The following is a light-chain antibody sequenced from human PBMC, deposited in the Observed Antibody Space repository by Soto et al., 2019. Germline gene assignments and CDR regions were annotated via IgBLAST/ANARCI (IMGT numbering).Light chain of an antibody. Sequence: QSALAQPASVSGSPGQSIAISCAGTISDVGGYNSVSWYQQHPGKAPKLMIYDVSNRPSGVSNRFSGSKSVNTASLTISGFQAEDEADYYCCSFTSSSTPGYVFGTWTKVTVL. CDR1: ISDVGGYNS. J-gene: IGLJ1*01. V-gene: IGLV2-14*03. CDR2: DVS. CDR3: CSFTSSSTPGYV.